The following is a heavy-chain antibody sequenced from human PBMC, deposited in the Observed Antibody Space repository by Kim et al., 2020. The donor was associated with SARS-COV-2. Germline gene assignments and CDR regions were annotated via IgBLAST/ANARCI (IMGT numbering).Heavy chain of an antibody. V-gene: IGHV3-66*01. D-gene: IGHD3-22*01. J-gene: IGHJ5*02. Sequence: KGRFTISRDNSKNTLYLQMNILRAEDTAVYYCARTPFHYYDSSGCGWFDPWGQGTLVTVSS. CDR3: ARTPFHYYDSSGCGWFDP.